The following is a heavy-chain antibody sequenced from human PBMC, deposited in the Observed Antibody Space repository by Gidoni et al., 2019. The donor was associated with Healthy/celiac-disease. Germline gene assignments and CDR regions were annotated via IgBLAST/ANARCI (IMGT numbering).Heavy chain of an antibody. D-gene: IGHD2-15*01. CDR3: ARGGGGNPSDAFDI. V-gene: IGHV3-53*01. CDR2: IYSGGST. J-gene: IGHJ3*02. CDR1: GFTVSSNY. Sequence: EVPLVASGGGLIQPGWSLRLSCAASGFTVSSNYMSWVRQAPRKGREWVSVIYSGGSTDYAESVKGRFNITRDNSKNTLYLQMNSLRAEDTAVYYCARGGGGNPSDAFDIWGQGTMVTVSS.